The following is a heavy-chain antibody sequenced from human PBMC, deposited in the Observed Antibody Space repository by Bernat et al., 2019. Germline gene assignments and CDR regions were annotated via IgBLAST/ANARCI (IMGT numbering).Heavy chain of an antibody. V-gene: IGHV3-21*02. CDR2: ISSSSSYI. CDR1: EFSFSSNS. CDR3: ARGESKSSWDFFDY. J-gene: IGHJ4*02. Sequence: EVQLVESGGGLVKPGGSLRLSCVASEFSFSSNSMNWVRQAPGKGLEWVSSISSSSSYISYAESIKGRFTISRDNAKNSLYLQINSLRAEDTAVYYCARGESKSSWDFFDYWGQGTLVAVSS. D-gene: IGHD6-6*01.